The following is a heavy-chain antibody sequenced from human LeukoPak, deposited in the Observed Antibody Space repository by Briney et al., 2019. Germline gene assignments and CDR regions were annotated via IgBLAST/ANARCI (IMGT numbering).Heavy chain of an antibody. CDR3: ARDGRIAVAGFYYYYGMDV. Sequence: PSETLSLTCTVSGGSISTYYWSWIRQPPGKGLEWIGYIYYGGSTNYNPSLKSRVTISVDTSKNQFSLKLSSMTAADTAMYYCARDGRIAVAGFYYYYGMDVWGQGTTVTVSS. CDR1: GGSISTYY. J-gene: IGHJ6*02. V-gene: IGHV4-59*01. CDR2: IYYGGST. D-gene: IGHD6-19*01.